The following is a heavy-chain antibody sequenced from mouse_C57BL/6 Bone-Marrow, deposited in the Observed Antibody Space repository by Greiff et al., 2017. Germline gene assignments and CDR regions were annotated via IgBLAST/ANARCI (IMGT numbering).Heavy chain of an antibody. CDR2: IYPRSGNT. D-gene: IGHD2-2*01. J-gene: IGHJ4*01. CDR1: GYTFTSYG. Sequence: QVQLKESGAELARPGASVKLSCKASGYTFTSYGISWVKQRTGQGLEWIGEIYPRSGNTYYNEKFKGKATLTADKSSSTAYMELRSLTSEDSAVYFCARPPYGYDDGLYAMDYWGQGTSVTVSS. V-gene: IGHV1-81*01. CDR3: ARPPYGYDDGLYAMDY.